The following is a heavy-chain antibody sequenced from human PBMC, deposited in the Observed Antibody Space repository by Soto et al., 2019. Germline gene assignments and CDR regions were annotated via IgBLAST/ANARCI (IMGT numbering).Heavy chain of an antibody. CDR2: IYSNGRT. J-gene: IGHJ6*02. D-gene: IGHD3-10*01. CDR1: GFTVTSNY. CDR3: AREQSFPDYYHYYYGMDV. Sequence: SLRLSCAASGFTVTSNYMTWVRQAPGKGLEWVSIIYSNGRTYYADSVKGRFTISRDKSMNTLFLQMNSLRVEDTAVYYCAREQSFPDYYHYYYGMDVWGQGTTVTVSS. V-gene: IGHV3-53*01.